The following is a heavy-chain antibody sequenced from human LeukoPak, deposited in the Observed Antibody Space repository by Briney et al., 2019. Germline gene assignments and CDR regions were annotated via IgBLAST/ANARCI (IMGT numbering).Heavy chain of an antibody. CDR3: ARKSRGAFDI. J-gene: IGHJ3*02. V-gene: IGHV1-69*13. Sequence: ASVKVSCTASGGTFSSYAISWVRQAPGQGLEWMGGIIPIFGTANYAQKFQGRVTITADESTSTAYMELSSLRSEDTAVYYCARKSRGAFDIWGQGTMVTVSS. CDR2: IIPIFGTA. CDR1: GGTFSSYA.